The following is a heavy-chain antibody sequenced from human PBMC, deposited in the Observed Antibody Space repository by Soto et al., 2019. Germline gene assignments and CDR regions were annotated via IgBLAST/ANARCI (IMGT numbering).Heavy chain of an antibody. V-gene: IGHV3-23*01. Sequence: GESLKISCATSGFTFSSYVMSWVRQVPGKGLEWVSAVTGGSGDTYHADSVKGRFTISRDNSKNTLFLQMNSLRAEDTAVYYCAKGSSSSRPYYFDYWGRGTLVTVSS. CDR3: AKGSSSSRPYYFDY. CDR1: GFTFSSYV. CDR2: VTGGSGDT. D-gene: IGHD2-2*01. J-gene: IGHJ4*02.